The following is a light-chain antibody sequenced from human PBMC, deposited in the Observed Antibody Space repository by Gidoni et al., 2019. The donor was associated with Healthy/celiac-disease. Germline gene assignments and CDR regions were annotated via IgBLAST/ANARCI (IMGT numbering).Light chain of an antibody. J-gene: IGKJ3*01. CDR3: QQSYSTPLLS. V-gene: IGKV1-39*01. CDR1: QSISSY. Sequence: DIQMTQSPSSLSASVGDRVTITCRASQSISSYLHWYQQKPGKAPKLLIYAASSLQSGVPSRFSGSGSGRDFTLTISSLQHEDFATYYCQQSYSTPLLSFGPGTKVDIK. CDR2: AAS.